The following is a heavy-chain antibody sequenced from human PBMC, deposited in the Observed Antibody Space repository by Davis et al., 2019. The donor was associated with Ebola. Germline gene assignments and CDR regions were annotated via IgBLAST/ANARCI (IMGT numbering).Heavy chain of an antibody. D-gene: IGHD3-9*01. J-gene: IGHJ4*02. V-gene: IGHV3-48*02. Sequence: PGGSLRLSCAASGFTFSSYSMNWVRQAPGKGLEWVSYISSSSSTIYYADSVKGRFTISRDNAKNSLYLQMNSLRDGDTAVYYCVPEILTSYYDFDYWGQGTLVTVSS. CDR3: VPEILTSYYDFDY. CDR1: GFTFSSYS. CDR2: ISSSSSTI.